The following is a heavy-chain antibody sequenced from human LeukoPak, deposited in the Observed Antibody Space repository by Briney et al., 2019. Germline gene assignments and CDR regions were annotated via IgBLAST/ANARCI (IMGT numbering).Heavy chain of an antibody. D-gene: IGHD2-2*01. CDR1: GYTFTGYY. V-gene: IGHV1-2*02. CDR3: ARDIVVVPAALPNDY. CDR2: INPNSDGT. Sequence: ASVKVSCKASGYTFTGYYMHWVRQAPGQGLEWMGWINPNSDGTNYAQKFQGRVTMTRDTSISTAYMELSRLRSDDAAVYYCARDIVVVPAALPNDYWGQGTLVTVSS. J-gene: IGHJ4*02.